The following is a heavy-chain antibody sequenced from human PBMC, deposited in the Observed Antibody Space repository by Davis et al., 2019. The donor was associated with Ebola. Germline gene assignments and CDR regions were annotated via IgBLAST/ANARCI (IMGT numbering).Heavy chain of an antibody. V-gene: IGHV3-74*01. J-gene: IGHJ6*02. CDR3: ARADDYYYGMDV. CDR1: GFTFSSYW. Sequence: GESLKISCAASGFTFSSYWMHWVRQAPGKGLVWVSRINSDGSSTSYADSVKGRFTISRDNSKNTLYLQMNSLRAEDTAVYYCARADDYYYGMDVWGQGTTVTVSS. CDR2: INSDGSST. D-gene: IGHD3-3*01.